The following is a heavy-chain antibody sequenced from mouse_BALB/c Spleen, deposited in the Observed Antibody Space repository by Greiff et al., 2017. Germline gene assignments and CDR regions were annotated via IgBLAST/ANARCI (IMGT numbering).Heavy chain of an antibody. D-gene: IGHD2-1*01. Sequence: VQLKESGPGLVKPSQSLSLTCSVTGYSITSGYYWNWIRQFPGNKLEWMGYISYDGSNNYNPSLKNRISITRDTSKNQFFLKLNSVTTEDTATYYCANYGNYYAMDYWGQGTSVTVSS. V-gene: IGHV3-6*02. J-gene: IGHJ4*01. CDR3: ANYGNYYAMDY. CDR1: GYSITSGYY. CDR2: ISYDGSN.